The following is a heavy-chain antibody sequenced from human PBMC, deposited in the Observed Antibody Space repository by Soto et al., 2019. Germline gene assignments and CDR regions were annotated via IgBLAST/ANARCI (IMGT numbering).Heavy chain of an antibody. V-gene: IGHV3-23*01. CDR3: AKATSATCTGSICYSFDY. D-gene: IGHD2-21*01. J-gene: IGHJ4*02. CDR1: GFTISTYA. Sequence: GGSLRLSCAASGFTISTYAMTWVRQAPGKGLECVSGVTGSGGQIHYADSVEGRFTISKDNSKNTLYLQMSNLRDEDTALYYCAKATSATCTGSICYSFDYWGQGTLVTVSS. CDR2: VTGSGGQI.